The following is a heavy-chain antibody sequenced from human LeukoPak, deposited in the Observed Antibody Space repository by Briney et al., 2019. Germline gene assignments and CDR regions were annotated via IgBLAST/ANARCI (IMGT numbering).Heavy chain of an antibody. CDR2: ISGSGGTT. CDR3: AKQVLSASGSSDY. D-gene: IGHD3-10*01. J-gene: IGHJ4*02. V-gene: IGHV3-23*01. CDR1: GFTFSSYA. Sequence: GGSLRLSCAASGFTFSSYAMNWVRQAPGKGLEWVSGISGSGGTTYYADSVKGRFTISRDNSKNTLYLQMNSLRVEDTAVYYCAKQVLSASGSSDYWGQGTLVTVSS.